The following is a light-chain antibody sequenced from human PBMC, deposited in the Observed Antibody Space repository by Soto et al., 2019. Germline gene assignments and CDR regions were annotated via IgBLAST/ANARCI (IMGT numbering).Light chain of an antibody. CDR1: QSVSSSY. CDR2: GAS. V-gene: IGKV3-20*01. J-gene: IGKJ2*01. CDR3: QQYGTSPYT. Sequence: EIVLTQSPGTLSLSPGERATLSCRASQSVSSSYLAWYQQKPGQAPRLLIYGASSRATGIPDRFSGSGSGXXXXXXIXXXXXXXXAVFYCQQYGTSPYTFGQGTKLEIK.